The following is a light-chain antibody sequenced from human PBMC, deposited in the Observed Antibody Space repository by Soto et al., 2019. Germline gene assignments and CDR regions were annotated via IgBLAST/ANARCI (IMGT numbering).Light chain of an antibody. J-gene: IGLJ2*01. CDR2: SNN. Sequence: QAVLTQPPSASGTPGQRVTISCSGSSCNIGSNPVNWYQQLPGTAPKLLIYSNNQRPSGVPDRFSGSKSGTSASLAISALQSEDEADYYCVAWDSSLNAHLLFGGGTKLTVL. V-gene: IGLV1-44*01. CDR3: VAWDSSLNAHLL. CDR1: SCNIGSNP.